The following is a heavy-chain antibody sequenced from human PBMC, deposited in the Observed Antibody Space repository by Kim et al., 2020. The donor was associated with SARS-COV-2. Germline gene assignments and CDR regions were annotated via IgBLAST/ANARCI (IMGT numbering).Heavy chain of an antibody. V-gene: IGHV4-39*01. J-gene: IGHJ3*02. CDR2: IYYSGST. D-gene: IGHD3-10*01. CDR3: ATISVGELNHDAFDI. Sequence: SETLSLTCTVSGGSISSSSYYWGWIRQPPGKGLEWIGSIYYSGSTYYNPSLKSRVTISVDTSKNQFSLKLSSVTAADTAVYYCATISVGELNHDAFDIWGQGTMVTVSS. CDR1: GGSISSSSYY.